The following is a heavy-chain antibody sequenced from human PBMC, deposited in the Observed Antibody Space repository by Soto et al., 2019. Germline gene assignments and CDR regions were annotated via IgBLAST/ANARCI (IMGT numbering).Heavy chain of an antibody. CDR2: IYNSGST. V-gene: IGHV4-59*08. CDR1: GASISSYY. D-gene: IGHD6-13*01. Sequence: SETLSLTCTVSGASISSYYWSWIRQPPGKGLEWIGCIYNSGSTNYNPSLKSRVTISIDMSKNQFSLILSSVTAADTAVYYCARQDSSSRYSVYWGQGTLVTVSS. J-gene: IGHJ4*02. CDR3: ARQDSSSRYSVY.